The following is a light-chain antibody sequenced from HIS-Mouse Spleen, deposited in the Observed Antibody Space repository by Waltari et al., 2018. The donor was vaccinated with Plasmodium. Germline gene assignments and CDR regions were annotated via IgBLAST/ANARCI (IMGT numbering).Light chain of an antibody. CDR3: QSADSSGTPNWV. CDR1: PFPTQY. J-gene: IGLJ3*02. V-gene: IGLV3-25*03. CDR2: KDS. Sequence: SYELTQPPSVSVSPGQTASITRAGDPFPTQYAYWYQQKPGQAPVPVIYKDSVRPSGIPERFSGSSSGTTVTLTISGVQAEDEADYYCQSADSSGTPNWVFGGGTKLTVL.